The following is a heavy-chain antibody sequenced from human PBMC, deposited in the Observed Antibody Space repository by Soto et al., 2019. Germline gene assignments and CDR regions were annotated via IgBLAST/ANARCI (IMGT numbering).Heavy chain of an antibody. CDR2: IYHSGST. Sequence: SETLSLTCAVSGGSISSGGYSWSWIRQPPGKGLEWIGYIYHSGSTYYNPSLKSRVTISVDRSKNQFSLKLGSVTAADTAVYYCARGSYDSSGYYPYLDYWGQGTLVTVSS. CDR3: ARGSYDSSGYYPYLDY. CDR1: GGSISSGGYS. J-gene: IGHJ4*02. V-gene: IGHV4-30-2*01. D-gene: IGHD3-22*01.